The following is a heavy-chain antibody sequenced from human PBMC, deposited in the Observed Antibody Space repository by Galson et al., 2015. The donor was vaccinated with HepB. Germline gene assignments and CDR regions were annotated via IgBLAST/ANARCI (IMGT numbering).Heavy chain of an antibody. CDR1: GFTFSSYA. Sequence: SLRLSCAASGFTFSSYAMHWGRQAPGKGREYGSAISSNGGSTYYADSVKGRFTISRDNAKHSRYLQMNSLRAEDTAVYYCSRDEDSSGWYTFSYWGQGTLVTVSS. CDR2: ISSNGGST. J-gene: IGHJ4*02. D-gene: IGHD6-19*01. CDR3: SRDEDSSGWYTFSY. V-gene: IGHV3-64*04.